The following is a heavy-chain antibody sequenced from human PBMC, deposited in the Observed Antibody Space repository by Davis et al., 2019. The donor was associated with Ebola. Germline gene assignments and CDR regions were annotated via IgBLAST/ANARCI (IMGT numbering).Heavy chain of an antibody. CDR2: ISYDGSNK. J-gene: IGHJ6*02. V-gene: IGHV3-30*18. D-gene: IGHD3-10*01. Sequence: PGGSLRLSCAASGFTFSSYGMHWVRQAPGKGLEWVAVISYDGSNKYYADSVKGRFTISRDNSKNTLYLQMNSLRAEDTAVYYCAKDRWVRAQWSGMDVWGQGTTVTVSS. CDR1: GFTFSSYG. CDR3: AKDRWVRAQWSGMDV.